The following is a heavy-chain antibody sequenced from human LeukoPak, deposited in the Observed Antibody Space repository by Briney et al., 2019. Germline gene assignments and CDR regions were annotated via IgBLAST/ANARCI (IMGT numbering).Heavy chain of an antibody. CDR3: ASLSFRSGYHDAFDI. V-gene: IGHV4-34*01. CDR2: INHSGST. D-gene: IGHD3-3*01. CDR1: GGSFSGYY. Sequence: NPSETLSLTCAVYGGSFSGYYWSWIRQPPGKGLEWIGEINHSGSTDYNPSLKSRVTISVDTSKNQFSLKLSSVTAADTAVYYCASLSFRSGYHDAFDIWGQGTMVTVSS. J-gene: IGHJ3*02.